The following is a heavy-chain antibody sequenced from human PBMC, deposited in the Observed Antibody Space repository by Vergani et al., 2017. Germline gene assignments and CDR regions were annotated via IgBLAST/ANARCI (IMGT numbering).Heavy chain of an antibody. Sequence: EVQLLESGGGLVQPGGSLRLSCAASGFSFSSYAMTWVRQAPGKGLEWVSGISSSGGGTSYVDSVKGRFTISRDNSKNTLFLQMNNLRAEDTAVYYCAKDNVPGYYDSSGYCDYWGQGTLVTVSS. J-gene: IGHJ4*02. D-gene: IGHD3-22*01. V-gene: IGHV3-23*01. CDR3: AKDNVPGYYDSSGYCDY. CDR1: GFSFSSYA. CDR2: ISSSGGGT.